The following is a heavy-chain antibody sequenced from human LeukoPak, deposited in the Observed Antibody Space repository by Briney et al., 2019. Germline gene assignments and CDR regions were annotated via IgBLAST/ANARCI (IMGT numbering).Heavy chain of an antibody. CDR1: GGSISSGSYY. V-gene: IGHV4-61*02. J-gene: IGHJ4*02. CDR3: ARVDSSGYYYNDS. D-gene: IGHD3-22*01. Sequence: SQTLSLTCTVSGGSISSGSYYWSWIRQPAGKGLEWIGRIYTSGSTNYNPSLKSRVTISVDTSKNQFSLKLSSVTAADTAVYYCARVDSSGYYYNDSWVQGTLVTVSS. CDR2: IYTSGST.